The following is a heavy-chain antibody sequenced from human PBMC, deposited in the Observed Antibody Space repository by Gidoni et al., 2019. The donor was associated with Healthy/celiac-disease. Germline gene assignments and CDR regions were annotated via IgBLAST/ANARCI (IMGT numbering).Heavy chain of an antibody. D-gene: IGHD1-1*01. CDR3: ARHVIGTTWGMDV. Sequence: EVQLVQSGAAVKTPGDPLRISCKGSGYSFTSYWISWVRPMPGKGLEWMGRIDPRDSYTNYSPSFQGHVTISAAKSISTAYLQWSSLKASDTAIYYCARHVIGTTWGMDVWGQGTTVTVSS. CDR1: GYSFTSYW. J-gene: IGHJ6*02. V-gene: IGHV5-10-1*01. CDR2: IDPRDSYT.